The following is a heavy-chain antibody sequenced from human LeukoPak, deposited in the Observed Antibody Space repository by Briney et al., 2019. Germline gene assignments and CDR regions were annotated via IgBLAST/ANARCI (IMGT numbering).Heavy chain of an antibody. D-gene: IGHD3-10*01. CDR3: ARLITMVRGVNYYYYYGMDV. CDR1: GYSFTNYW. V-gene: IGHV5-51*01. J-gene: IGHJ6*02. CDR2: IYPGDSDT. Sequence: GESLKISCKGSGYSFTNYWIGWVRQMPGKGLEWMGFIYPGDSDTRYSPSFQGQVTISADKSISTAYLQWSSLKASDTAMYYCARLITMVRGVNYYYYYGMDVWGQGTTVTVSS.